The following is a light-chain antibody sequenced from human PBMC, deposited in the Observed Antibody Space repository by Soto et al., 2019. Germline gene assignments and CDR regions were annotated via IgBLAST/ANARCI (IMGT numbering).Light chain of an antibody. CDR1: QSLLHSSGRYY. Sequence: DIVMTQSPLSLPVTPGEPASISCRSSQSLLHSSGRYYLDWYLQKPGQSPQLLIYLGSHRASGVPDRFSGSGSGTDFTLTISRVAAEDVGICYCIQALQTPFTFGGGTRVEIK. CDR2: LGS. J-gene: IGKJ4*01. V-gene: IGKV2-28*01. CDR3: IQALQTPFT.